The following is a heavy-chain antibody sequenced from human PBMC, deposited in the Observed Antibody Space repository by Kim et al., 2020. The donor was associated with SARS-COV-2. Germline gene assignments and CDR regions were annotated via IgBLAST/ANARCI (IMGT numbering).Heavy chain of an antibody. Sequence: GYAQKFQGRATMTRTTSISTAYMGLSSLRSEDTAVYYCAREGSGENWFDPWGQGTLVTVSS. CDR3: AREGSGENWFDP. J-gene: IGHJ5*02. V-gene: IGHV1-8*01. D-gene: IGHD3-10*01.